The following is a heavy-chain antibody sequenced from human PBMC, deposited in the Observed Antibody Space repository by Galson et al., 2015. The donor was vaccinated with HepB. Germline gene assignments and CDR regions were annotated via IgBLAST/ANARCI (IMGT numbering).Heavy chain of an antibody. CDR1: GFTFSHYA. CDR3: AKASSIVAVPSFDS. Sequence: SLRLSCAASGFTFSHYAMSWVRQAPGKGLEWVAAISGTAGSTYYADSVKGRFTSSSDNSKNTLYLQMSSLRAEDTAIYYCAKASSIVAVPSFDSWGQGTLVTVSS. D-gene: IGHD2-2*01. CDR2: ISGTAGST. J-gene: IGHJ4*02. V-gene: IGHV3-23*01.